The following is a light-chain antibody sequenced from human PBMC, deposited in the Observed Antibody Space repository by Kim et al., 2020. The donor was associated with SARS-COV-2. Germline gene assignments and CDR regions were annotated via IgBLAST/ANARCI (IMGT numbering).Light chain of an antibody. CDR1: HSIRSSY. J-gene: IGKJ1*01. Sequence: EIVLTQSPGTLSLSPGERATLSCRASHSIRSSYLAWYQQKPGQAPRLLIYGASRRATGIPDRFSGSGSGTGFTLTINRLEPEDFAVNYCQQSGEGFGQGTKVDIK. CDR2: GAS. CDR3: QQSGEG. V-gene: IGKV3-20*01.